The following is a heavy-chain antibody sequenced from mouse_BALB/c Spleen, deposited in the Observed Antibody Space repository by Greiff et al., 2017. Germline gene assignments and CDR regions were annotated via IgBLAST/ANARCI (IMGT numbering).Heavy chain of an antibody. V-gene: IGHV3-2*02. D-gene: IGHD2-1*01. CDR3: ARYGNYGDAY. Sequence: EVKLVESGPGLVKPSQSLSLTCTVTGYSITSDYAWNWIRQFPGNKLEWMGYISYSGSTSYNPSLKSRISITRDTSKNQFFLQLNSVTTEDTATYYCARYGNYGDAYWGQGTLVTVSA. CDR1: GYSITSDYA. CDR2: ISYSGST. J-gene: IGHJ3*01.